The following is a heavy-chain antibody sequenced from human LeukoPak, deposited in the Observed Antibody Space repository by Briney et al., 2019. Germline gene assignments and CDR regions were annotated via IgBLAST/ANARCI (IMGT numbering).Heavy chain of an antibody. CDR1: GGTFSSYA. V-gene: IGHV1-69*13. Sequence: AASVKVSCKASGGTFSSYAISRVRQAPGKGLEWMGGIIPIFGTANYAQKFQGRVTITADDSTSTAYVELSSLRAEDTAVYYCARVPTVTGYYYGMDVWGQGTTVTVSS. CDR3: ARVPTVTGYYYGMDV. J-gene: IGHJ6*02. CDR2: IIPIFGTA. D-gene: IGHD4-17*01.